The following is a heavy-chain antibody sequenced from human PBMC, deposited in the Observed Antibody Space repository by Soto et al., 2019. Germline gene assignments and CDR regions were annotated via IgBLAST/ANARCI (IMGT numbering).Heavy chain of an antibody. CDR3: ARLNSWNYDYYYYGMDV. Sequence: QVQLQESGPGLVKPSQTLSLTCTVSGGSISSGDYYWSWIRQPPGKGLEWIGYIYYTGSTYYNPSLKSRVTISVDTSKNQFSLKLSSVTAADTAVYYCARLNSWNYDYYYYGMDVWGQGTTVTVSS. CDR1: GGSISSGDYY. D-gene: IGHD1-7*01. V-gene: IGHV4-30-4*01. CDR2: IYYTGST. J-gene: IGHJ6*02.